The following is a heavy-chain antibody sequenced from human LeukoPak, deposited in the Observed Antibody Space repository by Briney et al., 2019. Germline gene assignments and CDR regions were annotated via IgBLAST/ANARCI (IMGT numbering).Heavy chain of an antibody. V-gene: IGHV1-2*02. Sequence: GASVKVSCKASGHTFTGYYMHGVRHASGQGLEWMGWISTNSLGTNYAKKCQGRATMTRDTAISTAYTELSRLRSDETAVYYCARASQLRFLEWLFDYWGQGTLVTVSS. D-gene: IGHD3-3*01. J-gene: IGHJ4*02. CDR3: ARASQLRFLEWLFDY. CDR2: ISTNSLGT. CDR1: GHTFTGYY.